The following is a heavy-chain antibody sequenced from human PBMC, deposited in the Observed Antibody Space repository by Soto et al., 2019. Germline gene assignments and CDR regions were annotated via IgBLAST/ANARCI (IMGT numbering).Heavy chain of an antibody. CDR3: ARARGGYGYGDY. CDR1: GYTFISYG. V-gene: IGHV1-18*01. CDR2: VNLYEGTT. D-gene: IGHD5-18*01. Sequence: QVQLVQSGAEVKKPGASVKVSCKPSGYTFISYGITWVRQAPGQGLEWMGWVNLYEGTTTYAQKFQGRVTMTTDPSTSTVSLEPRSLRSDDTAIYYCARARGGYGYGDYWGSGTRVTVSS. J-gene: IGHJ4*02.